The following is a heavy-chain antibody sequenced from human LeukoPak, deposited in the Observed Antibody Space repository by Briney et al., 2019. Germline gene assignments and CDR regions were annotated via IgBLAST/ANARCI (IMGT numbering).Heavy chain of an antibody. CDR3: ARDGVAGTFAI. D-gene: IGHD6-19*01. Sequence: SETLSLTCTVSGGSISTSTYYWGWIRQPPGKGLERIGSISNSGSTYHNPSLKSRGNISVDTSKNQFSLKLSSVTAAGTAVYYCARDGVAGTFAIWGQGTMVTVSS. CDR2: ISNSGST. CDR1: GGSISTSTYY. J-gene: IGHJ3*02. V-gene: IGHV4-39*07.